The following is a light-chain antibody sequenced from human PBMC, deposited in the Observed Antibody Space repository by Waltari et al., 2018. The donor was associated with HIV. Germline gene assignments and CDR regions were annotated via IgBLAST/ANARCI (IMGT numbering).Light chain of an antibody. CDR2: PND. CDR1: SSNIGRNS. V-gene: IGLV1-47*01. CDR3: ATWDDDLSTWL. Sequence: SVLTQPPSASGTPGQRVTISCSGDSSNIGRNSVYWYQQLPGTAPKLLLYPNDQRPSGVPDRFSGSNSGTSASLAISGLRSEDEADYYCATWDDDLSTWLFGGGTKLTVL. J-gene: IGLJ3*02.